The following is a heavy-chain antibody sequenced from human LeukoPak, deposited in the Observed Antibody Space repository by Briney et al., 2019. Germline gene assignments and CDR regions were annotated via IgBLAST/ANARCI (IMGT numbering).Heavy chain of an antibody. Sequence: GGSLRLSCAASGFTFSSYSMNWVRQAPGKGLEWVSFISTSSSYIYYADSVKGRFTISKDNAKSSLYLQMNGLRAEDTAIYYCATTPGGDTTGYYPWYFDLWGRGTLVTVSS. D-gene: IGHD3-22*01. CDR2: ISTSSSYI. CDR1: GFTFSSYS. J-gene: IGHJ2*01. V-gene: IGHV3-21*01. CDR3: ATTPGGDTTGYYPWYFDL.